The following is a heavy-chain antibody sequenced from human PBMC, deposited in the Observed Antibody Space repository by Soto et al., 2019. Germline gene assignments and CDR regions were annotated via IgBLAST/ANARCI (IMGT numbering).Heavy chain of an antibody. Sequence: SETLSLTCTVSGGSISSSSYYWGWIRQPPGKGLEWIGSIYYSGSTYYNPSLKSRVTISVDTSKNQLSLKLSSVTAADTAVYYCARRDIVVVVAAVDDAFDIWGQGTMVTVSS. CDR3: ARRDIVVVVAAVDDAFDI. V-gene: IGHV4-39*01. CDR2: IYYSGST. CDR1: GGSISSSSYY. D-gene: IGHD2-15*01. J-gene: IGHJ3*02.